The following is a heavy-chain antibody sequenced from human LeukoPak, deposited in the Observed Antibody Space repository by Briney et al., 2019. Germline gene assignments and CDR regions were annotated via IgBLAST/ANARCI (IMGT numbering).Heavy chain of an antibody. Sequence: SVKVSCKASGGTFSNFAISWVRQAPGQGLEWMGGIIPIFGTANYAQKFQGRVTITADESTSTAYMELSSLRSEDTAVYYCAREGPYCGGDCYFDYWGQGTLVTVSS. CDR1: GGTFSNFA. CDR3: AREGPYCGGDCYFDY. D-gene: IGHD2-21*02. CDR2: IIPIFGTA. V-gene: IGHV1-69*13. J-gene: IGHJ4*02.